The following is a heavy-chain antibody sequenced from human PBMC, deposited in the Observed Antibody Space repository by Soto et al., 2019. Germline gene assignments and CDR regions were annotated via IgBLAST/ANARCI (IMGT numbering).Heavy chain of an antibody. CDR1: GGTFSNYA. V-gene: IGHV1-69*13. CDR3: AREEPLRSGWYGGFDY. D-gene: IGHD6-19*01. J-gene: IGHJ4*02. CDR2: IIPIFATA. Sequence: SVKVSCKASGGTFSNYAINWVRQAPGQGLEWMGGIIPIFATANYAQKFQGRVTITADESTSTAYMELNSLKSEDTAVYYCAREEPLRSGWYGGFDYWGQGTLVTVS.